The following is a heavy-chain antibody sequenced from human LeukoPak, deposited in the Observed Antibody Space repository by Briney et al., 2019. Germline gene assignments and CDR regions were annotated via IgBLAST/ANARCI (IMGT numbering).Heavy chain of an antibody. Sequence: PGGSLRLSCAASGFTFSSYSMNWVRQAPGKGLEWVSYISSSSSTIYYADSVKGRFTISRDNAKNSLYLQMNSLRAEDTAVYYCARENYYDSSGYPPPRSYYGMDVWGQGTTVTVSS. V-gene: IGHV3-48*01. CDR1: GFTFSSYS. J-gene: IGHJ6*02. CDR2: ISSSSSTI. CDR3: ARENYYDSSGYPPPRSYYGMDV. D-gene: IGHD3-22*01.